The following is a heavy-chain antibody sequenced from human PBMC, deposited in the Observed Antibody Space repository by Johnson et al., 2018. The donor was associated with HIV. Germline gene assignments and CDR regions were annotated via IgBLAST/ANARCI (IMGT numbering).Heavy chain of an antibody. D-gene: IGHD3-22*01. V-gene: IGHV3-23*04. CDR2: ISGSGGRP. J-gene: IGHJ3*01. Sequence: VQLVESGGGLVQPGGSLRLSCAASGCTFSSYDMHWVRQVTGKGLEWVSGISGSGGRPYYADSVKCRFTISRDNSKNTTYLQMNSLRAEDTAVYYCARDYYDSGDQWAHVAFDVWGQGIMVTVSS. CDR1: GCTFSSYD. CDR3: ARDYYDSGDQWAHVAFDV.